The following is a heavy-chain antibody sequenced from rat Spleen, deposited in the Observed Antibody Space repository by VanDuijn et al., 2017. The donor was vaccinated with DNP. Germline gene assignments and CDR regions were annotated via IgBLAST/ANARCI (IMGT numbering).Heavy chain of an antibody. CDR1: GFTFSSYW. CDR2: INNDGGNT. V-gene: IGHV5-58*01. D-gene: IGHD1-12*01. CDR3: ARHGEPYHNAMDA. J-gene: IGHJ4*01. Sequence: EVQLVESGGGLVQPGGSLKLSCVASGFTFSSYWMYWIRQTPGKGLEWLASINNDGGNTYYRDSVKGRFTISRDNAKNTQYLQMDSLRSEDTATYYCARHGEPYHNAMDAWGQGTSVTVSS.